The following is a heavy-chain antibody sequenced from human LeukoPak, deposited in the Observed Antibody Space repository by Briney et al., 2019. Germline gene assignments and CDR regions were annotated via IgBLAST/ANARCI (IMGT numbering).Heavy chain of an antibody. V-gene: IGHV4-59*12. CDR3: ARTGHPEGYYYGMDV. CDR2: IYYSGST. J-gene: IGHJ6*02. D-gene: IGHD1-1*01. CDR1: GGSFSGYY. Sequence: SETLSLTCAVYGGSFSGYYWSWIRQPPGKGLEWIGYIYYSGSTNYNPSLKSRVTISVDTSKNQFSLKLSSVTAADTAVYYCARTGHPEGYYYGMDVWGQGTTVTVSS.